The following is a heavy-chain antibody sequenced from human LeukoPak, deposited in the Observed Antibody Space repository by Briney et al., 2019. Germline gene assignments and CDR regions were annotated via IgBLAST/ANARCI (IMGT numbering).Heavy chain of an antibody. CDR1: GGSISSYY. J-gene: IGHJ5*02. D-gene: IGHD3-10*01. CDR2: IHHGGST. V-gene: IGHV4-59*12. CDR3: ARNEDSGSYFPSWFDP. Sequence: SETLSLTCTVSGGSISSYYWGWIRQPPGKGLEWIGKIHHGGSTNSNPSLKGRVTISVDKSKNQFSLRLTSVTAADTAMYYCARNEDSGSYFPSWFDPWGQGALVTVSS.